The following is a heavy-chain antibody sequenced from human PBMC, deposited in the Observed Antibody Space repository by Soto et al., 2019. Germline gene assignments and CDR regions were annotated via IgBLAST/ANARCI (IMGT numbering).Heavy chain of an antibody. CDR2: VSSDGSNL. D-gene: IGHD2-21*01. CDR1: GFTFSYYG. V-gene: IGHV3-30*18. Sequence: PGGSLRLSCAASGFTFSYYGMHWVRQAPGKGLECVALVSSDGSNLFYADSVKGRVTISRDNSKNTLYLQMNSLRAEDTAVYYCAKNTGGNSYYFDFWGQGTLVTVSS. J-gene: IGHJ4*02. CDR3: AKNTGGNSYYFDF.